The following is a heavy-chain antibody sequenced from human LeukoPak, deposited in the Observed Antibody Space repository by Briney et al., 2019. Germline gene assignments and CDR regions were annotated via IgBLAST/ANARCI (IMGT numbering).Heavy chain of an antibody. CDR3: AGSITMVRGVRF. CDR2: ISGSGGST. V-gene: IGHV3-23*01. J-gene: IGHJ4*02. D-gene: IGHD3-10*01. Sequence: GGSLDLSCAASGFTFSSYAMSWVRQAPGKGLEWVSAISGSGGSTYYADSVKGRFTISRDNSKNTLYLQMNSLRAEDTAVYYCAGSITMVRGVRFWGQGTLVTVSS. CDR1: GFTFSSYA.